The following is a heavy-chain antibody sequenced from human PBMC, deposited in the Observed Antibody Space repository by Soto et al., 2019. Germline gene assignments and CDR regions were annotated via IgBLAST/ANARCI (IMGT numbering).Heavy chain of an antibody. CDR1: GASISSYY. V-gene: IGHV4-59*01. CDR2: IHYSGST. D-gene: IGHD2-15*01. Sequence: PSETLSLTCNVSGASISSYYWSWIRQPPGRGLEWIGYIHYSGSTNSNPSLKSRVTISVDTSKNQFSLKLSSVTAADTAVYYCATYCSGARCLDYWGQGTLVTVSS. J-gene: IGHJ4*02. CDR3: ATYCSGARCLDY.